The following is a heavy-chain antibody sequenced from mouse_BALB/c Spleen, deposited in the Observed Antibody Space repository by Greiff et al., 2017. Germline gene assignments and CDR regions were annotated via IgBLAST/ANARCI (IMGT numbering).Heavy chain of an antibody. CDR3: AYGNYDY. CDR2: IDPSDSYT. Sequence: VKLMESGAELVKPGASVKLSCKASGYTFTSYWMHWVKQRPGQGLEWIGEIDPSDSYTNYNQKFKGKATLTVDKSSSTAYMQLSSLTSEDSAVYYCAYGNYDYWGQGTTLTVSS. D-gene: IGHD2-1*01. J-gene: IGHJ2*01. CDR1: GYTFTSYW. V-gene: IGHV1-69*02.